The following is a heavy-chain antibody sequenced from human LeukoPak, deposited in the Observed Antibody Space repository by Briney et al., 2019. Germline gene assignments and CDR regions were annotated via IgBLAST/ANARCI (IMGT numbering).Heavy chain of an antibody. D-gene: IGHD6-13*01. J-gene: IGHJ6*02. CDR2: IRSKPYGGAT. V-gene: IGHV3-49*04. Sequence: GGSLRLSCSASGFIFGNYVMSWVRQAPGKGLEWVGFIRSKPYGGATEYVASVKGRFTISRDDSKNIAYLQMNSLKTEDTAVYYCTRDADSSTVYYYYYYGMDVWGRGTTVTVSS. CDR3: TRDADSSTVYYYYYYGMDV. CDR1: GFIFGNYV.